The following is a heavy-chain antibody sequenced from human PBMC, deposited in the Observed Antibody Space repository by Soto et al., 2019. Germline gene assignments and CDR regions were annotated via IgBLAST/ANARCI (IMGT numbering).Heavy chain of an antibody. J-gene: IGHJ6*03. CDR1: GYTFTSYD. Sequence: QVQLVQSGAEVKKPGASVKVSCKASGYTFTSYDIHWVRQATGQGLEWMGWMNPNSGNTGYAQKFHGRVTMTRNTSISTAYLELSSLRSEDTAVYYCARVSYYDFWGGYYLTYYYYYLDVWGKGTTVTVSS. D-gene: IGHD3-3*01. CDR2: MNPNSGNT. CDR3: ARVSYYDFWGGYYLTYYYYYLDV. V-gene: IGHV1-8*01.